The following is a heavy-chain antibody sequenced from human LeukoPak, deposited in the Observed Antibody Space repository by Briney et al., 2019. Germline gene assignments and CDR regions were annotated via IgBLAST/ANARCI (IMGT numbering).Heavy chain of an antibody. CDR1: GGSISSYY. Sequence: SETLSLTCTVSGGSISSYYWSWIRQPPGKGLEWIGYIYYSGSTNYNPSLKSRVTISVDTSKNQFSLKLSSVTAADTAVYYCARHSYDILTGYYSDYWGQGTLVTVSS. CDR3: ARHSYDILTGYYSDY. V-gene: IGHV4-59*08. J-gene: IGHJ4*02. D-gene: IGHD3-9*01. CDR2: IYYSGST.